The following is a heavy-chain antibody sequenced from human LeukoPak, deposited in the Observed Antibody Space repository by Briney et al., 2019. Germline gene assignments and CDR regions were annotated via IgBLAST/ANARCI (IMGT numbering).Heavy chain of an antibody. CDR3: ARVGSSGWPPLSFLDY. CDR1: GFTFSSYG. Sequence: GGSLRLSCAASGFTFSSYGMHWVRKAPGKGLEWVAVIWYDGSNKYYADSVKGRFTISRDNSKNTLYLQMNSLRAEDTAVYYCARVGSSGWPPLSFLDYWGQGTLVTVSS. D-gene: IGHD6-19*01. V-gene: IGHV3-33*01. CDR2: IWYDGSNK. J-gene: IGHJ4*02.